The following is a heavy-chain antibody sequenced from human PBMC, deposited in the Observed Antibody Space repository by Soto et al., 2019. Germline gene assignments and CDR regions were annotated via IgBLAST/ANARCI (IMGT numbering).Heavy chain of an antibody. CDR2: ISWNGKEI. V-gene: IGHV3-9*01. Sequence: VQLVESGGGLEQPGRSLRLSCAGSGFTFDDYALHWVRQVPRKGLEWVSGISWNGKEIGYADSVKGRFIVSRDNAKNSLSLQLNSLRVEDTALYFCVKDSSWEPRILDFWGQGTRVTVSS. J-gene: IGHJ3*01. D-gene: IGHD1-26*01. CDR1: GFTFDDYA. CDR3: VKDSSWEPRILDF.